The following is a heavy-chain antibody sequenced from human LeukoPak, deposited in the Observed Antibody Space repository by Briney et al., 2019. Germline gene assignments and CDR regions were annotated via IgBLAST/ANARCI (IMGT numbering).Heavy chain of an antibody. V-gene: IGHV3-48*03. CDR1: GFTFSSYE. CDR3: VRDTKEY. D-gene: IGHD2-8*01. J-gene: IGHJ4*02. Sequence: PGGSLGLSCVASGFTFSSYEMNWVRQAPGKGLEWISYISTTGDRIQYADSVKGRFTISRDNAKNSLYLQMNSLRAEDTAVYYCVRDTKEYWGQGTLVTVSS. CDR2: ISTTGDRI.